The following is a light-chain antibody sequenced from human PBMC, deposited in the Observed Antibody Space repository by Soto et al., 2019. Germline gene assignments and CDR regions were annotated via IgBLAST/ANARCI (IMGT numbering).Light chain of an antibody. J-gene: IGKJ4*01. CDR2: DVS. CDR3: QKLINWPLP. Sequence: EIVMTQSPATLSVSPGERATLSCRASQSVDNYLAWYQQKPGQAPRLLIYDVSNRATGTPARFSGSGSGTDFTLSISSLEPEDFAVYYCQKLINWPLPFGGGTKGDIK. CDR1: QSVDNY. V-gene: IGKV3-11*01.